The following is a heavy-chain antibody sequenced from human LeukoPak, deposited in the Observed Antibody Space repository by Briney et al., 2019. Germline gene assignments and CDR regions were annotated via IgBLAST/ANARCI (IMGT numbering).Heavy chain of an antibody. D-gene: IGHD3-10*01. CDR3: ARVRTDWCGEIDY. Sequence: SETLSLTCTVSGGSISSYYWSWIRQPPGKGLEWIGYIYYSGSSNYNPSLKSRVTITVDTCKNQFSLKLSSVTAADTAVYYCARVRTDWCGEIDYWGQGTLVTISS. J-gene: IGHJ4*02. CDR1: GGSISSYY. CDR2: IYYSGSS. V-gene: IGHV4-59*01.